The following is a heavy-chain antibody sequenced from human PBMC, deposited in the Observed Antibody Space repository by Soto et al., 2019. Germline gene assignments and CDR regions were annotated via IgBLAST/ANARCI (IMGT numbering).Heavy chain of an antibody. Sequence: VGSLRLSCAASGFTFRSFTMNWVRQAPGKGLEWVSTISSNSAYIYYTDALRGRFTISRDNAKNSLHLQMNGLRAEDTAVYYCTRDASRDSSARGWFDPWGPGTLVP. CDR1: GFTFRSFT. D-gene: IGHD6-13*01. CDR3: TRDASRDSSARGWFDP. V-gene: IGHV3-21*01. CDR2: ISSNSAYI. J-gene: IGHJ5*02.